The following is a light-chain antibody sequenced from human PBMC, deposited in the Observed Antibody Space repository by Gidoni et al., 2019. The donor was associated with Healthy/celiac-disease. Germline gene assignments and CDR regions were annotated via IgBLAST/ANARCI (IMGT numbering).Light chain of an antibody. J-gene: IGKJ1*01. Sequence: DIQLPQSPSFLSASVGDRVSITCRASQGISSYLAWYQQKPGKAPKLLIYAASTLHSRVPSRFSGSGSGTEFSLTISSLQPEDYSTSYCQQLNSYPPLTFGQGTKVEIK. CDR3: QQLNSYPPLT. CDR1: QGISSY. CDR2: AAS. V-gene: IGKV1-9*01.